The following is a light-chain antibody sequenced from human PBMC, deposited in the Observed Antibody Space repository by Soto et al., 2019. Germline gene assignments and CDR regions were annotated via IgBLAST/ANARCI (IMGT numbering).Light chain of an antibody. CDR2: GAS. Sequence: EIVLTQSPGTLSVSPGERATLSCRASQSVSGTYLAWYQQKPGQAPRLLIYGASGSAAGIPDRFSGSGCGTDFTLIISRLEPEDFAVYYCQQYGTSPPAYTFGQGTKLEIK. V-gene: IGKV3-20*01. CDR1: QSVSGTY. CDR3: QQYGTSPPAYT. J-gene: IGKJ2*01.